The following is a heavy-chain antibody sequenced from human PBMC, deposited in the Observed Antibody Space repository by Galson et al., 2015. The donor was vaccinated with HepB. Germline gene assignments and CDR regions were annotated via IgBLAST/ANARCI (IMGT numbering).Heavy chain of an antibody. V-gene: IGHV3-15*01. CDR1: GFTSTYAW. CDR2: IKSQTDGGTT. J-gene: IGHJ4*02. D-gene: IGHD3-16*01. CDR3: TTESWGIHY. Sequence: LRLSCAASGFTSTYAWMSWVRQTPGKGLEWVGRIKSQTDGGTTDYAAPVKGRFTILRDDSKNTLYLQMNDLKTEDTAVYYCTTESWGIHYWGQGTLVTVSS.